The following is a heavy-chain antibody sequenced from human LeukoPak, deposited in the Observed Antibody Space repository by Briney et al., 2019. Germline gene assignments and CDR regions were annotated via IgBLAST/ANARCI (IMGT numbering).Heavy chain of an antibody. CDR2: ITSGGGYT. V-gene: IGHV3-23*01. Sequence: PGGSLRLSCAASGFTFSSYAMSWVRQAPGKWLEWVSTITSGGGYTYYAEAVKGRFTISRDNSKNTLYLQMNSLRAEDTAVFYCXRDHPDCRGTXXLLFDYWGXGXLXXVS. D-gene: IGHD2-2*01. J-gene: IGHJ4*01. CDR1: GFTFSSYA. CDR3: XRDHPDCRGTXXLLFDY.